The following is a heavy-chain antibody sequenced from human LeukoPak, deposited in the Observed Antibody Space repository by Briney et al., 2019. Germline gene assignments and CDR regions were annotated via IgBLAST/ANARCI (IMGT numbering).Heavy chain of an antibody. Sequence: SETLSLTCTVSGGSISSYYWSWIRQPARKGLEWIGRIYTSGSTNYNPSLKSRVTMSVDTSKNQFSLKLSSVTAADTAVYYCARDSPIFENFDYWGQGTLVTVSS. CDR2: IYTSGST. J-gene: IGHJ4*02. V-gene: IGHV4-4*07. CDR3: ARDSPIFENFDY. CDR1: GGSISSYY.